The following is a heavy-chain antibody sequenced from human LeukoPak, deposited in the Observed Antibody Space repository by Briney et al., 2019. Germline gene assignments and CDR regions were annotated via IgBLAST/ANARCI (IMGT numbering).Heavy chain of an antibody. Sequence: GGSLRLSCAASGFSFSTNWMAWVRQAPGKGLEWVGNIRGDGSAKFYGGSVKGRFTISRDNSQSTLYLQMDSLRPEDTAVYYCASSHDSSGNDWGQGTLVTVSS. V-gene: IGHV3-7*01. D-gene: IGHD3-22*01. CDR3: ASSHDSSGND. J-gene: IGHJ4*02. CDR2: IRGDGSAK. CDR1: GFSFSTNW.